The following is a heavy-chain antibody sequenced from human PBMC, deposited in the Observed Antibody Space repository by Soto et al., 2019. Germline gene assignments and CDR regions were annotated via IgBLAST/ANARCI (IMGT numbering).Heavy chain of an antibody. CDR2: IYYSGST. D-gene: IGHD3-16*01. V-gene: IGHV4-31*03. Sequence: SETLSLTCTASGGSISSGGYYWSWIRQHPGKGLEWIGYIYYSGSTYYNPSLKSRVTISVDTSKNQFSLKLSSVTAADTAVYYCARGADTPNWFDPWSQGTLVTVSS. CDR1: GGSISSGGYY. CDR3: ARGADTPNWFDP. J-gene: IGHJ5*02.